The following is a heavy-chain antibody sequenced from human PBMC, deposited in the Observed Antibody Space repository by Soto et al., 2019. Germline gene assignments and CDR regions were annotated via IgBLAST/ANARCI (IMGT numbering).Heavy chain of an antibody. CDR2: IYYSGST. V-gene: IGHV4-39*01. CDR3: ARHSNRNYGLYYFDY. D-gene: IGHD4-4*01. Sequence: SETLSLTCTVSGCSISSSSYYWVWIRQPPGKGLEWIGFIYYSGSTYYNPSLKSRVTISVDTSKNQFSLKVSSATAADTAVYYCARHSNRNYGLYYFDYWGLGALVTVSS. J-gene: IGHJ4*02. CDR1: GCSISSSSYY.